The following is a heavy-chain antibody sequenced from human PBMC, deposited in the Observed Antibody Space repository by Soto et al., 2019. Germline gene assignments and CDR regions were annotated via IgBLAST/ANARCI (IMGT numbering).Heavy chain of an antibody. J-gene: IGHJ6*02. CDR2: ISFDGRNK. Sequence: QVQLVESGGGVVQPGRSLRLSCAASGFTFSSYPMHWVRQAPGKGLEWVAVISFDGRNKYYVDSVKGRFTISRDNSKNTLYLHRNIRSADDTAVDYFARCWDLRDYYHGRDVLDHGNTVTV. V-gene: IGHV3-30*04. D-gene: IGHD1-26*01. CDR3: ARCWDLRDYYHGRDV. CDR1: GFTFSSYP.